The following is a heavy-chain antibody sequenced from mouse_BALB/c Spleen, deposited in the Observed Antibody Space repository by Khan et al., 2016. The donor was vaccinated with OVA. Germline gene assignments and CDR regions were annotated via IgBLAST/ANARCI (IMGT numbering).Heavy chain of an antibody. CDR2: IYPGTGTT. CDR3: ARGYFGNYEFAY. Sequence: QVQLKQSGAELVKPGALVKLSCKTSGYTFTNYWIQWVKQRPGQGLGWIGEIYPGTGTTKYNENFKAKATLTIDTSSSTAYMQLSSLTSEDSADYFCARGYFGNYEFAYWGQGTLVTVSA. V-gene: IGHV1S132*01. CDR1: GYTFTNYW. D-gene: IGHD2-1*01. J-gene: IGHJ3*01.